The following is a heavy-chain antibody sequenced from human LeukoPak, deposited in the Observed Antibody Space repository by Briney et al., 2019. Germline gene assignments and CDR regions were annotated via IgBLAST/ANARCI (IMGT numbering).Heavy chain of an antibody. CDR1: GFTFSSYA. V-gene: IGHV3-23*01. CDR3: AKARVRFGELLYFDY. D-gene: IGHD3-10*01. J-gene: IGHJ4*02. Sequence: GGSLRLSCAASGFTFSSYAMSWVRQAPGKGLEWVSAISGSGGSTYYVDSVKGRFTISRDNSKNTLYLQMNSLRAEDTAVYYCAKARVRFGELLYFDYWGQGTLVTVSS. CDR2: ISGSGGST.